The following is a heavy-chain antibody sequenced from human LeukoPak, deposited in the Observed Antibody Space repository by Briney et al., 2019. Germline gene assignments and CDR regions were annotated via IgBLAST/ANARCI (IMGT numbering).Heavy chain of an antibody. D-gene: IGHD3-3*01. Sequence: GGSLRLSCAASGFTFDDYAMHWVRQAPGKGLEWVSGISWNSGSIGYADSVKGRFTISRDNAKNSLYLQMNSLRAEDTALYYCAKGDYDFWSGYYRNWGQGTLVTVSS. CDR2: ISWNSGSI. J-gene: IGHJ4*02. CDR1: GFTFDDYA. CDR3: AKGDYDFWSGYYRN. V-gene: IGHV3-9*01.